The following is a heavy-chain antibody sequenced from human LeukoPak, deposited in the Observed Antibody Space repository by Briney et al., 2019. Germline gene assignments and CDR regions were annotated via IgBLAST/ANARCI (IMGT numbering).Heavy chain of an antibody. CDR3: SRDRVVGAIDGFDI. J-gene: IGHJ3*02. Sequence: GASVKVSCRASGYFFPSYGINWVRQAPGQGLEWMGWVSGSNGHANYGKKFQGRVTMTTETTTSAAYMELRGLRWDDTAVYYCSRDRVVGAIDGFDIWGQGTMVTVSS. D-gene: IGHD1-26*01. V-gene: IGHV1-18*01. CDR1: GYFFPSYG. CDR2: VSGSNGHA.